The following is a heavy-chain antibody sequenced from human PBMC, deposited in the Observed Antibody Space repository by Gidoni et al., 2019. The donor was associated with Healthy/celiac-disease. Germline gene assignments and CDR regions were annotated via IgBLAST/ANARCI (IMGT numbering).Heavy chain of an antibody. V-gene: IGHV1-8*01. CDR2: MNPNSGNT. CDR1: GYTFTSYD. CDR3: ARVPRGYIWGSYRYDGMVIGAYYFDY. Sequence: QVQLVQSGAEVKKPGASVKVSCKASGYTFTSYDINWVRQATGQGLAWMGWMNPNSGNTGYAQKFQGRVTMTRNTSISTAYMELSSLRSEDTAVYYCARVPRGYIWGSYRYDGMVIGAYYFDYWGQGTLVTVSS. D-gene: IGHD3-16*02. J-gene: IGHJ4*02.